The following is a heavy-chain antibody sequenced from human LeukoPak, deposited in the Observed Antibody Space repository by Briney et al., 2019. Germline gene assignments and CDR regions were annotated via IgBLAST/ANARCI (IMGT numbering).Heavy chain of an antibody. CDR2: ISAYNGNT. CDR3: ARDYDILTGYYKNYYYYGMDV. V-gene: IGHV1-18*01. D-gene: IGHD3-9*01. J-gene: IGHJ6*02. Sequence: ASVKVSCKASGYTFTSYGISWVRQAPGQGLGWMGWISAYNGNTNYAQKLQGRVTMTTDTSTSTAYMELRSLRSDDTAVYYCARDYDILTGYYKNYYYYGMDVWGQGTTVTVSS. CDR1: GYTFTSYG.